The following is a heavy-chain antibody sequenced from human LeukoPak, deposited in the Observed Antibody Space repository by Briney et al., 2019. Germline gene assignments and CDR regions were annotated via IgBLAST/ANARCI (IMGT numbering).Heavy chain of an antibody. V-gene: IGHV3-30*02. CDR1: GFTFSSYG. Sequence: GGSLRLSCAASGFTFSSYGMHWVRQAPGKGLEWVAFIRYDGSNKYYADSVKGRFTISRDNSKNTLYLQMNSLRAEDTAVYYCAKDPSEYAIPRYFQHWGQGTLVTVSS. CDR2: IRYDGSNK. J-gene: IGHJ1*01. D-gene: IGHD2-8*01. CDR3: AKDPSEYAIPRYFQH.